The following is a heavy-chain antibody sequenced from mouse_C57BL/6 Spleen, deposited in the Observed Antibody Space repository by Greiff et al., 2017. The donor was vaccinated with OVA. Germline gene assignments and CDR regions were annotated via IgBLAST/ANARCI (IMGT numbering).Heavy chain of an antibody. J-gene: IGHJ2*01. D-gene: IGHD1-1*01. V-gene: IGHV14-4*01. Sequence: EVQLQQSGAELVRPGASVTLSCTASGFNIKDDYMHWVKQRPEQGLEWIGWIDPENGDTEYASKFQGKANITADTSSNTAYLQLSSLTSEDTAVYYCTTDYGSRGDYFDYWGQGTTLTVSS. CDR2: IDPENGDT. CDR3: TTDYGSRGDYFDY. CDR1: GFNIKDDY.